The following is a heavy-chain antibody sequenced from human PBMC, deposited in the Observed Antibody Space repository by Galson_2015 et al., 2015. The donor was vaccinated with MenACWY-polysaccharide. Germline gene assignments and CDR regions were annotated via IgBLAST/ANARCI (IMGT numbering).Heavy chain of an antibody. CDR1: GFTFSSLW. CDR2: IKQDGSEI. Sequence: SLRLSCAAYGFTFSSLWMTWVRQAPGKGLEWVATIKQDGSEIYYVDSVKGRFTISRDNAKNSLSLQMNSLRAEDTAVYYCARPGEGWFDSWGQGTLVTVSS. V-gene: IGHV3-7*01. D-gene: IGHD3-16*01. J-gene: IGHJ5*01. CDR3: ARPGEGWFDS.